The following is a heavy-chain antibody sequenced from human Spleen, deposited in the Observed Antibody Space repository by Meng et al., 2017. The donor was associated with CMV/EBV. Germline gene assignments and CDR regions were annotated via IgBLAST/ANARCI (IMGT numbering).Heavy chain of an antibody. D-gene: IGHD4/OR15-4a*01. V-gene: IGHV3-74*01. CDR1: GFTFSSSW. CDR2: INSDGSGR. J-gene: IGHJ3*01. CDR3: ARGKVPDYGGSLGDAFDV. Sequence: GESLKISCAASGFTFSSSWMHWVRQAPGKGLVWVSHINSDGSGRSYADSVKGRFTISRDMSKNTLYLHMKSLRVEDTAVYHCARGKVPDYGGSLGDAFDVWGQGTMVTVSS.